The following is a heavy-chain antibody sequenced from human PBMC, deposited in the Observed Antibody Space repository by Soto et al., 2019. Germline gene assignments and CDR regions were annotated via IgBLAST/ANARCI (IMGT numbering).Heavy chain of an antibody. V-gene: IGHV3-30*03. D-gene: IGHD3-10*01. J-gene: IGHJ4*02. CDR1: GFTVSTYG. Sequence: QVQLVESGGGVVQPGRSLRLYCAVSGFTVSTYGMHWFRQAPGKGLEWVAVISRDGGTKYYADSVKGRFAISRDNSRNTLFLEMNSLRSDDMAVYYCTVEVASGYWGQGTLVTVSS. CDR3: TVEVASGY. CDR2: ISRDGGTK.